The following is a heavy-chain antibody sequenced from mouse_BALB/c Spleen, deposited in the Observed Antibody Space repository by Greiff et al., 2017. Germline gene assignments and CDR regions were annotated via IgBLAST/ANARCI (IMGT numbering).Heavy chain of an antibody. CDR2: ISSGGST. Sequence: EVMLVESGGGLVKPGGSLKLSCAASGFTFSSYAMSWVRQTPEKRLEWVASISSGGSTYYPDSVKGRFTISRDNARNTLYLQMSSLKSEDTAMYYCARVVLIYAMDYWGQGTSVTVSS. D-gene: IGHD6-2*01. CDR3: ARVVLIYAMDY. J-gene: IGHJ4*01. V-gene: IGHV5-6-5*01. CDR1: GFTFSSYA.